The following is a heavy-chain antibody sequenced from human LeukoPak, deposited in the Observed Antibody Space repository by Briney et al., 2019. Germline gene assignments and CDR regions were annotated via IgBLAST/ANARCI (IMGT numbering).Heavy chain of an antibody. D-gene: IGHD6-13*01. CDR1: GYTFTGYY. J-gene: IGHJ4*02. V-gene: IGHV1-2*02. CDR3: ARGGGLAVAGTRFDY. CDR2: IDPNGGST. Sequence: ASVKVSCKASGYTFTGYYMRWVRQAPGQGLEWMGWIDPNGGSTKYAQKFQGRVTMARDTSISTAYMELSRLTSDDTAVYYCARGGGLAVAGTRFDYWGQGTLVTVSS.